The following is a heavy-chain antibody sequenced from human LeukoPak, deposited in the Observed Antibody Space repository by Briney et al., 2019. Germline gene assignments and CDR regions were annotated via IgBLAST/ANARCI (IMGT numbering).Heavy chain of an antibody. CDR2: INPNNPAT. V-gene: IGHV1-2*07. Sequence: ASVKVSCKASGYTFNHNYLHWVRQAPGQGLEWMGWINPNNPATHSSHKFQGRVTMTRDTSISTAYMELSRLRSDDTAVYYCARSVVGAGYWGQGTLVTVSS. D-gene: IGHD1-26*01. CDR1: GYTFNHNY. J-gene: IGHJ4*02. CDR3: ARSVVGAGY.